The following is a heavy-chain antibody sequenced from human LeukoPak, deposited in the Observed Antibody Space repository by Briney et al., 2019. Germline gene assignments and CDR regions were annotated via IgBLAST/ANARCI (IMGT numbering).Heavy chain of an antibody. CDR1: GGFFSGYY. V-gene: IGHV4-34*01. CDR2: INHSGST. CDR3: VRVWMLYYDFWSGPMSDNWFDP. J-gene: IGHJ5*02. D-gene: IGHD3-3*01. Sequence: PSETLSLTCAVYGGFFSGYYWSWIRQPPGKGLEWIGEINHSGSTNYNPSLKSRVTISVDTSKNQFSLKLSSVTAADTAVYYCVRVWMLYYDFWSGPMSDNWFDPWGQGTLVTVSS.